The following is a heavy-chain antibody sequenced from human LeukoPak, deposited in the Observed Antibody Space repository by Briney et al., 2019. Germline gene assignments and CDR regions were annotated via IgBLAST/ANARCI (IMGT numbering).Heavy chain of an antibody. CDR3: ARLTLSSYWFDP. CDR1: GGSINTQSYY. V-gene: IGHV4-39*02. J-gene: IGHJ5*02. CDR2: IFYTGTT. D-gene: IGHD2-15*01. Sequence: PSETLSLTCTVSGGSINTQSYYWVWIRQPPGKGLEWVGSIFYTGTTFHNPALESRVALSVDRSKNHFSLRLNALTAADTAVYYCARLTLSSYWFDPWGQGTLVTVSS.